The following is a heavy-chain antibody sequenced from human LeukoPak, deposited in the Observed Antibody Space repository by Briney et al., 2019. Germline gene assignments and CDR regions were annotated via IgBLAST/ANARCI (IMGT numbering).Heavy chain of an antibody. D-gene: IGHD3-22*01. CDR2: IYYSGST. CDR1: GGSISSYY. V-gene: IGHV4-59*01. Sequence: SETLSLTCTVSGGSISSYYWSWIRQPPGKGLEWIGYIYYSGSTNYNPSLKSRVTISVDTSKNQFSLKLSSVTAADTAVYYCAREAVSYYDSSGYGLDYWGQGTLATVSS. J-gene: IGHJ4*02. CDR3: AREAVSYYDSSGYGLDY.